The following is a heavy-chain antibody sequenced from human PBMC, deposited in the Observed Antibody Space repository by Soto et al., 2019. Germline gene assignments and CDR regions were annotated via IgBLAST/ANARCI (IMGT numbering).Heavy chain of an antibody. V-gene: IGHV1-69*08. CDR2: IIPIPDIT. Sequence: QVQLVQSGAEVRKPGSSVKVSCKAPGGTFSTYIISWVRQAPGQGLEWMGRIIPIPDITNYAQKFHGRVTVTADRSTSTAYMELTSLKSEDRAVYYCARDRITTRGDAFDLWGQGTMVTVSS. J-gene: IGHJ3*01. CDR1: GGTFSTYI. D-gene: IGHD3-3*01. CDR3: ARDRITTRGDAFDL.